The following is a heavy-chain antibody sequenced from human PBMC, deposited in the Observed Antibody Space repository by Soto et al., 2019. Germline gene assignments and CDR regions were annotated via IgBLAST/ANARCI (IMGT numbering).Heavy chain of an antibody. D-gene: IGHD1-26*01. CDR3: AKVGTMGVFEH. Sequence: GGSLRLSCAASGFTFSSFAMSWVRQAPGKGLEWLSGITFSGAYTYYADSGKGRFTISRDNSKNTLYLEMNSLRAEDTALYYWAKVGTMGVFEHWGQGALVTVS. CDR2: ITFSGAYT. J-gene: IGHJ4*02. CDR1: GFTFSSFA. V-gene: IGHV3-23*01.